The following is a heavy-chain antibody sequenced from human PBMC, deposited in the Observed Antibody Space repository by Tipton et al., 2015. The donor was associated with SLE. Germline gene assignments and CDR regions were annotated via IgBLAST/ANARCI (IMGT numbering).Heavy chain of an antibody. CDR2: ISYDGSNK. Sequence: SLRLSCAASGFTFSSYAMHWVRPAPGKGLEWVAVISYDGSNKYYADSVKGRFTISRDNSKNTLYLQMNSLRAEDTAVYYCARAEGVWFGELLQGGNWFDPWGQGTLVTVSS. CDR3: ARAEGVWFGELLQGGNWFDP. D-gene: IGHD3-10*01. V-gene: IGHV3-30*04. J-gene: IGHJ5*02. CDR1: GFTFSSYA.